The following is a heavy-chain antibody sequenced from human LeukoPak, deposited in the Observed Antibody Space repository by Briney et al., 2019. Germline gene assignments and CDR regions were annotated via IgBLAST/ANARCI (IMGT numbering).Heavy chain of an antibody. Sequence: ASVKVSCTASGYTFTSYYIHWVRQAPGQGLEWMGIINPSGGSTTYAQKFQGRVAMTRDTSTSRVYMEVSSLRSEDTAVYYCARTYSSSDEFDYWGQGTLVTVSS. J-gene: IGHJ4*02. CDR2: INPSGGST. D-gene: IGHD6-13*01. V-gene: IGHV1-46*01. CDR3: ARTYSSSDEFDY. CDR1: GYTFTSYY.